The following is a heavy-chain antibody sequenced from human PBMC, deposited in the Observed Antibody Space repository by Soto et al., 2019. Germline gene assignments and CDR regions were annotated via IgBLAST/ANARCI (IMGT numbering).Heavy chain of an antibody. CDR1: GGSISSYY. CDR3: ARTPGGYCSGGSCYSGWFGAFDI. CDR2: IYYSGST. V-gene: IGHV4-59*01. D-gene: IGHD2-15*01. J-gene: IGHJ3*02. Sequence: QVQLQESGPGLVKPSETLSLTCTVSGGSISSYYWSWIRQPPGKGLEWIGYIYYSGSTNYNPSLKSRVTISVDTSKNQFSLKLSSVTAADTAVYYCARTPGGYCSGGSCYSGWFGAFDIWGQGTMVTVSS.